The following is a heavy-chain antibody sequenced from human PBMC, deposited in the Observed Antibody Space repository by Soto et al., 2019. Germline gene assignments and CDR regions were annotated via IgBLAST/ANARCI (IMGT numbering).Heavy chain of an antibody. J-gene: IGHJ4*02. Sequence: ASVKVSCKASGYTFTSYEINWVRQATGQGLEWMGWMNPNSGNTGYAQKFQGRVTMTRNTSISTAYMELSSLRSEDTAVYYCARGLRMVRGVIGYWGQGTLVTVSS. V-gene: IGHV1-8*01. CDR2: MNPNSGNT. D-gene: IGHD3-10*01. CDR3: ARGLRMVRGVIGY. CDR1: GYTFTSYE.